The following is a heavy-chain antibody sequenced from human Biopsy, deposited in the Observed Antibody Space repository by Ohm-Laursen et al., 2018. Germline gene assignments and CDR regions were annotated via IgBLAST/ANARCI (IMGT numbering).Heavy chain of an antibody. J-gene: IGHJ4*02. CDR3: AREAIGYQLPCDD. Sequence: ASVKVSCKAPTGTFNSYGIVWVRQAPGQGLEWMGRIIPILRTTAYAQTFLGRVTITADSPTSTVDMELTSLTSDDTAVYFCAREAIGYQLPCDDWGQGTLVTVSS. V-gene: IGHV1-69*11. CDR1: TGTFNSYG. D-gene: IGHD2-2*01. CDR2: IIPILRTT.